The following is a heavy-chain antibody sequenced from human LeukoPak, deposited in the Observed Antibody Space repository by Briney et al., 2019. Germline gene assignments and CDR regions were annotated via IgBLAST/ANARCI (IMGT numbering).Heavy chain of an antibody. CDR3: AKVDSQWLEPADAFDI. D-gene: IGHD6-19*01. CDR1: GFTFSSYA. V-gene: IGHV3-23*01. Sequence: GGSLRLSCAASGFTFSSYAMSWVRQAPGKGLEWVSAISGSGGSTYYADSVKGRFTISRDNSKNTLYLQMNSLRADDTAVYYCAKVDSQWLEPADAFDIWGQGTMVTVSS. CDR2: ISGSGGST. J-gene: IGHJ3*02.